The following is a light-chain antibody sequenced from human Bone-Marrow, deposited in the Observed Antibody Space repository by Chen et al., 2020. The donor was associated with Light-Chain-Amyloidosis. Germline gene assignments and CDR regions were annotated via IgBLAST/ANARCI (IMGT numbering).Light chain of an antibody. CDR3: MQALQIPHT. CDR1: QSLLHSSGYHS. J-gene: IGKJ2*01. V-gene: IGKV2-28*01. Sequence: DIVLTQSPLSLPVTPGEPASISCRASQSLLHSSGYHSLDWYLQKPGQSPQLLIYVSSTRASGVPDRFSGSGSGTDFTLKISRVEAEDVGVYYCMQALQIPHTFGQGTKLEIK. CDR2: VSS.